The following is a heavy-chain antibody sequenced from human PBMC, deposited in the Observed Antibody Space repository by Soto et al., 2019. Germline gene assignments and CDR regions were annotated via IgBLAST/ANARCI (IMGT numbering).Heavy chain of an antibody. CDR3: ARMVRGSNIDYYHYMDV. V-gene: IGHV1-18*01. J-gene: IGHJ6*03. CDR1: GYTFTSHG. CDR2: ISASNGDA. Sequence: QVQLVQSGGVMKKPGASVKVSCKASGYTFTSHGISWVRQAPGQGLEWMGWISASNGDANYAQKYQGRVTMTTDTSTSTGYMELRSLRSEDTAVYYCARMVRGSNIDYYHYMDVWGEGTTVTVSS. D-gene: IGHD3-10*01.